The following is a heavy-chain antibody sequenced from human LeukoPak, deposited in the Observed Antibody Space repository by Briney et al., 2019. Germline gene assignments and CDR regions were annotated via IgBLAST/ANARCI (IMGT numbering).Heavy chain of an antibody. CDR1: GFTFNNYW. Sequence: GGSLRLSCAASGFTFNNYWMHWVRQAPGKGLVWVSRLNSDGSSSAFADSMKGRFTISRDNAKNTLYLQMNSLRAEDTAVYYCARLGDSSGYYDYWGQGTLVTVSS. D-gene: IGHD3-22*01. CDR3: ARLGDSSGYYDY. CDR2: LNSDGSSS. J-gene: IGHJ4*02. V-gene: IGHV3-74*01.